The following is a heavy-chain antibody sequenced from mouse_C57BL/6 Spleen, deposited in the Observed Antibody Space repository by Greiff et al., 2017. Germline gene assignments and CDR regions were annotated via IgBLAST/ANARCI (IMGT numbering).Heavy chain of an antibody. CDR1: GFTFSDYG. CDR3: ARQGTDAMDY. CDR2: ISSGSSTI. D-gene: IGHD3-3*01. J-gene: IGHJ4*01. V-gene: IGHV5-17*01. Sequence: EVQLKESGGGLVKPGGSLKLSCAASGFTFSDYGMHWVRQAPEKGLEWVAYISSGSSTIYYADTVKGRFTISRDNAKNTLFLQMTSLRSEDTAMYYCARQGTDAMDYWGQGTSVTVSS.